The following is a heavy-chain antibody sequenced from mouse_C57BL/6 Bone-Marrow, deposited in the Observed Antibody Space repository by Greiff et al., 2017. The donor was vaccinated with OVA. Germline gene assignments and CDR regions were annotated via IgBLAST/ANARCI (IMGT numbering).Heavy chain of an antibody. CDR2: INPNNGGT. D-gene: IGHD2-1*01. CDR1: GYTFTDYY. J-gene: IGHJ3*01. CDR3: AGNYVY. Sequence: EVKLQQSGPELVKPGASVKISCKASGYTFTDYYMNWVKQSHGKSLEWIGDINPNNGGTSYNQKFKGKATLTVDKSSSTAYMELRSLTSEDSAVYYCAGNYVYWGQGTLVTVSA. V-gene: IGHV1-26*01.